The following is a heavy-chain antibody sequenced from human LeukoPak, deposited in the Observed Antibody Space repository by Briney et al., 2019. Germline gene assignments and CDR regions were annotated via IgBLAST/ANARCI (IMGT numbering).Heavy chain of an antibody. Sequence: ASVKVSCKVSGYTLTELSMHWVRQVPGKGLEWMGGFDPEDDETIYAQKFQGRVTMTEDTSTDTAYMELISLRSEDTAVYYCARGSSGWWGAFDIWGQGTMVTVSS. V-gene: IGHV1-24*01. CDR2: FDPEDDET. CDR3: ARGSSGWWGAFDI. J-gene: IGHJ3*02. D-gene: IGHD6-19*01. CDR1: GYTLTELS.